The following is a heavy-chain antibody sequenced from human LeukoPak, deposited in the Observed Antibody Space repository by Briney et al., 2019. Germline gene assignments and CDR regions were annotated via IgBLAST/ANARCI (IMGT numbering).Heavy chain of an antibody. CDR3: ARQYGGSPFDY. V-gene: IGHV4-39*01. CDR1: GDSISSSTYY. D-gene: IGHD1-26*01. CDR2: IYYNGRT. J-gene: IGHJ4*02. Sequence: SETLSLTCTVSGDSISSSTYYWGWIRQPPGKGLEWIGSIYYNGRTYYSPSLKSRVTISIDTSNQFSLRLDSMTAADTAVYYCARQYGGSPFDYWGQGTLVTVSS.